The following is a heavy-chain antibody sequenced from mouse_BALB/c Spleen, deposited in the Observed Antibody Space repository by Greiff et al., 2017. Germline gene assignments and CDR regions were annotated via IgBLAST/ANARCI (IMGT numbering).Heavy chain of an antibody. CDR3: VRQTIISGFTK. V-gene: IGHV10-1*02. J-gene: IGHJ3*01. CDR2: IRSKSNNYAT. Sequence: EVQLVESGGGLVQPKGSLKLSCAASGFTFNTYAMNWVRQAPGKGLEWVARIRSKSNNYATYYADSVKDRFTISRDDSQSMLYLQMNNLKTEDTAMYYCVRQTIISGFTKWGQGTLVTVSA. D-gene: IGHD3-2*01. CDR1: GFTFNTYA.